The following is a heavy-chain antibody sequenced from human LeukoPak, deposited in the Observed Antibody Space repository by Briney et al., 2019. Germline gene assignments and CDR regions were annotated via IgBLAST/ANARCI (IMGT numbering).Heavy chain of an antibody. V-gene: IGHV4-34*01. J-gene: IGHJ4*02. CDR2: INHSGST. Sequence: PSETLSLTCTVSGDSISSYYWSWIRQPPGKGLEWIGEINHSGSTNYNPSLKSRVTISVDTSKNQFSLKLSSVTAADTAVYYCARGGGSSWYLDYWGQGTLVTVSS. CDR1: GDSISSYY. CDR3: ARGGGSSWYLDY. D-gene: IGHD6-13*01.